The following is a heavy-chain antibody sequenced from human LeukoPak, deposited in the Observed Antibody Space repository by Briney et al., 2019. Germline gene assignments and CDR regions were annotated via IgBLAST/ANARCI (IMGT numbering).Heavy chain of an antibody. CDR1: GSTFSSYS. CDR2: IGSGGGSK. Sequence: GGSLRLSCSASGSTFSSYSIDWVRQSPGKGLEWVSFIGSGGGSKSYADSVKGRFTISRENAKNSLYLQMSSLRAEDTAVYYCAREWQGGIAAAGTRIEGDYWGQGTLVAVSS. V-gene: IGHV3-21*01. J-gene: IGHJ4*02. CDR3: AREWQGGIAAAGTRIEGDY. D-gene: IGHD6-13*01.